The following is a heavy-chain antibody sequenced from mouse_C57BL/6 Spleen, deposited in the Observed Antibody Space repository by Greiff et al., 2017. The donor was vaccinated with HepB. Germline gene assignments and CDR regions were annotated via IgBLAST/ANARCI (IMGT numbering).Heavy chain of an antibody. Sequence: VKLMESGAELVKPGASVKLSCKASGYTFTEYTIHWVKQRSGQGLEWIGWFYPGSGSIKYNEKFKDKATLTADKSSSTVYMELSRLTSEDSAVYFCARHESPYDYPAWFAYWGQGTLVTVSA. J-gene: IGHJ3*01. V-gene: IGHV1-62-2*01. D-gene: IGHD2-4*01. CDR3: ARHESPYDYPAWFAY. CDR2: FYPGSGSI. CDR1: GYTFTEYT.